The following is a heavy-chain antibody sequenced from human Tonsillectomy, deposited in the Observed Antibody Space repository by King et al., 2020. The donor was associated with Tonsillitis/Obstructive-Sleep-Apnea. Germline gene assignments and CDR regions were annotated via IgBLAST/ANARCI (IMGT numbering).Heavy chain of an antibody. Sequence: VQLVESGAGVKKPGASVKVSCEASGYSFTSYYMHWVRQAPGQGLEWMGIINPSGGSTSYAQEFQGRVILTRDTSTSTVYMELSSLRSEDTAVYYCARERDGKQQTAGLDVWGQGTTVTVSS. J-gene: IGHJ6*02. CDR1: GYSFTSYY. D-gene: IGHD5-18*01. CDR2: INPSGGST. CDR3: ARERDGKQQTAGLDV. V-gene: IGHV1-46*01.